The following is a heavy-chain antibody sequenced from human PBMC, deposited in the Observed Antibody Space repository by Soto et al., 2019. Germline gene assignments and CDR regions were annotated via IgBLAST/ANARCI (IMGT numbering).Heavy chain of an antibody. V-gene: IGHV3-30*18. J-gene: IGHJ4*02. D-gene: IGHD6-13*01. CDR2: ISYDGSNK. CDR3: AKDEGIAADHFDY. Sequence: QVQLVESGGGVVQPGRSLRLSCAASGFTFSSYGMHWVRQAPGKGLEWVAVISYDGSNKYYADSVKGRFTISRDNSKNTLYLQMNSLRAEDTAVYYCAKDEGIAADHFDYWGQGTLVTVSS. CDR1: GFTFSSYG.